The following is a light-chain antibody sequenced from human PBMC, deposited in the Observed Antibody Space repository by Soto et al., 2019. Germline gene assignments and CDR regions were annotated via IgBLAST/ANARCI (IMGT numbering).Light chain of an antibody. CDR3: CSYADGSTVM. CDR2: DDS. J-gene: IGLJ3*02. V-gene: IGLV2-23*01. CDR1: SSYVGSYTL. Sequence: QSALTQPASVSGSPGQSITISCTATSSYVGSYTLVSWYQQHPGKAPKLIIYDDSQRPSGVSDRFSASTSANTASLTISGRLTDDEAYYYCCSYADGSTVMFGGGTKLTVL.